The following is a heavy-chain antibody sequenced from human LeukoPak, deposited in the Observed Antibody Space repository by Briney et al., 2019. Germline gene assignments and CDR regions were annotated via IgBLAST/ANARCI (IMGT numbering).Heavy chain of an antibody. CDR3: TRAYWIGFHFDS. Sequence: PSETLSLTCSVSGGSISSGDYFWTWIRQPPGKGLEYIGYIYYSGTTYYNPSLKSRITTSVDMSANQFSLRLTSVSAADTAVYCCTRAYWIGFHFDSWGQGILVSVSS. D-gene: IGHD3-3*01. J-gene: IGHJ4*02. CDR2: IYYSGTT. CDR1: GGSISSGDYF. V-gene: IGHV4-30-4*01.